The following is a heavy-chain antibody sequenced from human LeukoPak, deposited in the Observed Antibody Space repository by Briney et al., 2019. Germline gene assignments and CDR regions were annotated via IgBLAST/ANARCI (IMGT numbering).Heavy chain of an antibody. Sequence: GGSLRLSCVGSGFMFSNYYMYWVRQAPGKGLVWVSRIKNAGIDTIYVDSVKGRFTVSRDNAKNTVYLQMSSLRAEDTAVYYCARGGYGLNMVVWGEGGPFTVSS. CDR1: GFMFSNYY. CDR2: IKNAGIDT. CDR3: ARGGYGLNMVV. V-gene: IGHV3-74*01. J-gene: IGHJ6*03. D-gene: IGHD3-10*01.